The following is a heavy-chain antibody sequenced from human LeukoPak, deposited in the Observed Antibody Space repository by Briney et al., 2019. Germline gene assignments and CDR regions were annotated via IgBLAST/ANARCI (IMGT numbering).Heavy chain of an antibody. CDR1: GGSISSGGYY. Sequence: SETLSLTCTVSGGSISSGGYYWSWIRQHPGKGLEWIGYIYYSGSTYYNPSLKSRVTISVDTSKNQFSLKLSSVTAADTAVYYCARIISSEMATISGFYFDYWGQGTLVTVS. D-gene: IGHD5-24*01. J-gene: IGHJ4*02. V-gene: IGHV4-31*03. CDR2: IYYSGST. CDR3: ARIISSEMATISGFYFDY.